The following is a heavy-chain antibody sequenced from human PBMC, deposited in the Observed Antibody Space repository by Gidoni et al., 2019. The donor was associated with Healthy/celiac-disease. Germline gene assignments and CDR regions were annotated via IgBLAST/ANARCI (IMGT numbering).Heavy chain of an antibody. CDR1: GITFSSYA. CDR2: ISGSGGST. D-gene: IGHD6-13*01. CDR3: AKDWIAAAGPVWFFDY. V-gene: IGHV3-23*04. J-gene: IGHJ4*02. Sequence: EVQRVESGGGWVQPGGSLRLSCAASGITFSSYAMSWVRQAPGKGLEWVSAISGSGGSTYYADSVKCRFTISRDNSKNTLYLQMNSLRAEDTAVYYCAKDWIAAAGPVWFFDYWGQGTLVTVSS.